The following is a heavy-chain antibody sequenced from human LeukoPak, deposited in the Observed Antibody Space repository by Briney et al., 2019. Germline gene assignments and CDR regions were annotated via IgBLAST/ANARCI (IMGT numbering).Heavy chain of an antibody. Sequence: ASVTVSFKASGYTFTDYYMHWVRQAPGQGREGMGWINPNSGGTNYAQKFQGRVTITADKSTSTAYLEVTSLTSEDTALYYCARVTLRGSQYNWFDPWGQGTLVTVSS. J-gene: IGHJ5*02. D-gene: IGHD1-26*01. CDR3: ARVTLRGSQYNWFDP. V-gene: IGHV1-2*02. CDR2: INPNSGGT. CDR1: GYTFTDYY.